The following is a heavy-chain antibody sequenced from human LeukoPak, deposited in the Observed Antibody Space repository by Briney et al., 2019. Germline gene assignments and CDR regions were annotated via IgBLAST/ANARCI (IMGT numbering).Heavy chain of an antibody. D-gene: IGHD4-17*01. CDR3: ARDWGATVTTRADDYYGMDV. Sequence: AASVKVSCKASGYTFTSYYMHWVRQAPGQGLEWMGIINPSGGSTSYAQEFQGRVTMTRDTSTSTVYMELSSLRSEDTAVYYCARDWGATVTTRADDYYGMDVWGQGTTVTVSS. J-gene: IGHJ6*02. CDR1: GYTFTSYY. V-gene: IGHV1-46*01. CDR2: INPSGGST.